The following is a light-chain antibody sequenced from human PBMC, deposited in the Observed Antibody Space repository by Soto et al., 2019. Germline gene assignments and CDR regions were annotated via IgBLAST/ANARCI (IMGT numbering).Light chain of an antibody. CDR3: QQYDNLPIT. Sequence: DIQMTQSPSSLSSSVGDGLTITCEASQDISNYLNWYQQKPGKAPKLLIYDASNLETGVPSRFSGSGSGTDFTFTISSLQPEDIATYYCQQYDNLPITFGQGTRLEIK. V-gene: IGKV1-33*01. CDR2: DAS. CDR1: QDISNY. J-gene: IGKJ5*01.